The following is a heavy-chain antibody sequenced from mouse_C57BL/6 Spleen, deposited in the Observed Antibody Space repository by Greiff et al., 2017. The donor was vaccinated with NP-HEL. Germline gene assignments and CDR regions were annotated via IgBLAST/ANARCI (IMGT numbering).Heavy chain of an antibody. CDR2: IDPSDSYT. Sequence: VQLQQPGAELVRPGTSVKLSCKASGYTFTSYWMHWVKQRPGQGLEWIGVIDPSDSYTNYNQKFKGKATLTVDTSSSTAYMQLSSLTSEDSAVYYCARSSNDYAMDYWGQGTSVTVSS. J-gene: IGHJ4*01. V-gene: IGHV1-59*01. D-gene: IGHD2-5*01. CDR3: ARSSNDYAMDY. CDR1: GYTFTSYW.